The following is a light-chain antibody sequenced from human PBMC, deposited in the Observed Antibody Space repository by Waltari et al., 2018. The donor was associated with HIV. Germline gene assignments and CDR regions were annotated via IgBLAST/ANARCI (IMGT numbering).Light chain of an antibody. Sequence: EVVVTHTPAALSVFPGKAGPLSCTTIKNAGNNVAWYQKKLGQAPRLLIYGASNRATGVTGKFGGSGSGTEFNFTIASLQDEDSAVYYCQHYDNWSRTFGPGTTVEI. V-gene: IGKV3-15*01. CDR2: GAS. CDR3: QHYDNWSRT. J-gene: IGKJ1*01. CDR1: KNAGNN.